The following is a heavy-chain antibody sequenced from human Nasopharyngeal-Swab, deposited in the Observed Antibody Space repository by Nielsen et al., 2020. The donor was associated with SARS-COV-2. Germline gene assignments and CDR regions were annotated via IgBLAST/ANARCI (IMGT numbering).Heavy chain of an antibody. V-gene: IGHV3-30*03. CDR2: ISYDGSNK. CDR3: ARASRGWS. J-gene: IGHJ5*01. D-gene: IGHD6-19*01. CDR1: GFTFSSYG. Sequence: GESLKISCAASGFTFSSYGMHWVRQAPGKGLEWVAVISYDGSNKYYADSVKGRFTISRDNSKNTLYLQMNSLRAEDTAVYYCARASRGWSWGQGTLATVSS.